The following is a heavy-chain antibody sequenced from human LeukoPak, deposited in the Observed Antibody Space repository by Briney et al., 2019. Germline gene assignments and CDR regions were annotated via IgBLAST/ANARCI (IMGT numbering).Heavy chain of an antibody. CDR2: ISWNSGSI. CDR1: GFTFDDYV. J-gene: IGHJ4*02. CDR3: AKGGDSSSFSY. V-gene: IGHV3-9*01. D-gene: IGHD6-13*01. Sequence: PGGSLRLSWAASGFTFDDYVMHWIRQAQGKGLEWVSGISWNSGSIGYVDSVKGRFIISRDNAKNSLYLQMNSLRAEDTALYYCAKGGDSSSFSYWGQGTLVTVSS.